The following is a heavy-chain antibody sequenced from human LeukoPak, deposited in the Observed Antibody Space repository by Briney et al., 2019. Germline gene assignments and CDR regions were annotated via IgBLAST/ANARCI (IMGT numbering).Heavy chain of an antibody. CDR1: GFTFSSYS. CDR2: ISSSSSTI. J-gene: IGHJ4*02. V-gene: IGHV3-48*01. Sequence: PGGSLRLSCAASGFTFSSYSMNWVRQAPGKGLEWVSYISSSSSTIYYADSVKGRFTISRDNSKNTLYLQMNSLRAEDTAVYYCAKTSIAVAGPPPVSWGQGTLVTVSS. CDR3: AKTSIAVAGPPPVS. D-gene: IGHD6-19*01.